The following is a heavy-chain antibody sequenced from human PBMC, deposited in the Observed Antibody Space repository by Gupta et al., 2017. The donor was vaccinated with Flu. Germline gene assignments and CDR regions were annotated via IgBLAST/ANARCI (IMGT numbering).Heavy chain of an antibody. D-gene: IGHD3-22*01. Sequence: EVQLVASGGGLVKPGGSLGLSCAASGFTSSNAWMSWVRPAPGKGLEWVGRIKSKTDGGTTDYAAPVKGRFTISRDDSKNTLYLQMNSLKTEDTAVYYCTTVNYYDSSGYYLPVGYWGQGTLVTVSS. V-gene: IGHV3-15*01. J-gene: IGHJ4*02. CDR1: GFTSSNAW. CDR3: TTVNYYDSSGYYLPVGY. CDR2: IKSKTDGGTT.